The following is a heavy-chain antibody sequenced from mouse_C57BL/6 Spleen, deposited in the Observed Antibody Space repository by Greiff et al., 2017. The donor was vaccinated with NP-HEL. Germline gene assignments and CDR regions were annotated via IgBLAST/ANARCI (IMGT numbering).Heavy chain of an antibody. D-gene: IGHD1-1*01. Sequence: QVQLKQPGAELVKPGASVKLSCKASGYTFTSYWMQWVKQRPGQGLEWIGEIDPSDSYTNYNQKFKGKATLTVDTSSSTAYMQLSSLTSEDSAVYYCARNYYGRNFDYWGQGTTLTVSS. V-gene: IGHV1-50*01. J-gene: IGHJ2*01. CDR2: IDPSDSYT. CDR3: ARNYYGRNFDY. CDR1: GYTFTSYW.